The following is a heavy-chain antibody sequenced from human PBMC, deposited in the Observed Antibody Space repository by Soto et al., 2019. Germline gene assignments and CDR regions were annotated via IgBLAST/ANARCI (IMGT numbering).Heavy chain of an antibody. CDR2: ISSSGSTI. D-gene: IGHD3-10*01. V-gene: IGHV3-11*01. CDR3: AIDPDYYGSGSPYKY. Sequence: QVQLVESGGGLVKPGGSLRLSCAASGFTFSDYYMSWIRQAPGKGLEWVSYISSSGSTINYADSVKGRFTISRDNAKNSVYVQMNSLKAEDTAVDYCAIDPDYYGSGSPYKYWGQGTPVTVSS. J-gene: IGHJ4*02. CDR1: GFTFSDYY.